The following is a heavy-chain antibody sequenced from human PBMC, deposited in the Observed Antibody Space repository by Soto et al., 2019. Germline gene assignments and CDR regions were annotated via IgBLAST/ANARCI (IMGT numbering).Heavy chain of an antibody. Sequence: GESMNISCKGSGYSFTSYWIGWVRQMPGKGLEWMGIIYPGDSDTRYSPSFQGQVTISADKSISTAYLQWSSLKASDTAMYYCARSSYYYYDSSGYLGYWGQGTLVTVSS. CDR3: ARSSYYYYDSSGYLGY. D-gene: IGHD3-22*01. V-gene: IGHV5-51*01. CDR1: GYSFTSYW. CDR2: IYPGDSDT. J-gene: IGHJ4*02.